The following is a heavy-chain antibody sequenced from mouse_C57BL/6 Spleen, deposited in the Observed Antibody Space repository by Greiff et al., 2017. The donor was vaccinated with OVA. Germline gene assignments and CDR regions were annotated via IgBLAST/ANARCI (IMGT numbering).Heavy chain of an antibody. Sequence: EVQLQQSGGGLVQPGGSMKLSCVASGFTFSNYWMNWVRQSPEKGLEWVAQIRLKSDNYATHYAESVKGRFTISRDDSKSSVYLQMNNLRAEDTGIYYCTEGNWGYFDVWGTGTTVTVSS. V-gene: IGHV6-3*01. J-gene: IGHJ1*03. CDR2: IRLKSDNYAT. CDR1: GFTFSNYW. CDR3: TEGNWGYFDV.